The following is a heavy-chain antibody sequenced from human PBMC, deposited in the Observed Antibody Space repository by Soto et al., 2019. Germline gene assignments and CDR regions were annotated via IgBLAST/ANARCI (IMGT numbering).Heavy chain of an antibody. CDR3: ASTYEGVTDYYYYYYMDV. Sequence: ASVKVSCKASGYTFTSYGISWVRQAPGQGLEWMGWISAYNGNTNYAQKLQGRVTMTTDTSTSTAYMELRSLRSDDTAVYYCASTYEGVTDYYYYYYMDVWGKGTTVTVSS. D-gene: IGHD2-21*02. V-gene: IGHV1-18*01. J-gene: IGHJ6*03. CDR2: ISAYNGNT. CDR1: GYTFTSYG.